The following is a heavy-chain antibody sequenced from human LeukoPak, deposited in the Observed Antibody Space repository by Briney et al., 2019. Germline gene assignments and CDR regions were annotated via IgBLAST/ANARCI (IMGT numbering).Heavy chain of an antibody. CDR2: INHSGST. D-gene: IGHD6-13*01. V-gene: IGHV4-34*01. Sequence: PSETLSLTCAVYGGSFSGYYWSWLRQPPGKGLEWIGEINHSGSTNYNPSLKSRVTISVDTSKNQFSLKLSSVTAADTAVYYCATSEGGIAAAGLFDYWGQGTLVTVSS. CDR3: ATSEGGIAAAGLFDY. J-gene: IGHJ4*02. CDR1: GGSFSGYY.